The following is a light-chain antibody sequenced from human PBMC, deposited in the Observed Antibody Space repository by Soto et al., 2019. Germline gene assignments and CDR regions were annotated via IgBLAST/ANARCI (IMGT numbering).Light chain of an antibody. CDR1: SSDVGSYNL. CDR3: CSYAGSTTVVI. V-gene: IGLV2-23*01. Sequence: QSALTQPASVSGSPGQSITISCTGTSSDVGSYNLVSWYQQHPGKAPKLMIYEGSKRPSGVSNRFSGSKSDNTASLTISGLQGEDEADYYCCSYAGSTTVVIFGGGTKLTVL. J-gene: IGLJ2*01. CDR2: EGS.